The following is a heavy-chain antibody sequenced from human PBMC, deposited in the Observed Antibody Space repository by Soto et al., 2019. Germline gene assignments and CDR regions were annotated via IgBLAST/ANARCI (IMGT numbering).Heavy chain of an antibody. CDR3: ARDSSGPMDV. CDR1: GGTFSSYA. D-gene: IGHD6-19*01. J-gene: IGHJ6*02. CDR2: IIPIFGTA. Sequence: QVQLVQSGAEVKKPGSSVKVSCKASGGTFSSYAISWVRQAPGQGLEWMGGIIPIFGTANYAQKFQGRVTPXXADSPSTAYRELSSLRSEDTAVYYCARDSSGPMDVWGQGTAVTVSS. V-gene: IGHV1-69*12.